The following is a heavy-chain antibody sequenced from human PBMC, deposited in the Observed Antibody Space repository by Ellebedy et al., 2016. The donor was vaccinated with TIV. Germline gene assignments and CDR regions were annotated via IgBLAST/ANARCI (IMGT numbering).Heavy chain of an antibody. V-gene: IGHV3-7*03. D-gene: IGHD2-2*01. CDR3: ARAGGRHSTGSGFY. CDR1: GFTFSGYW. CDR2: IKEDGSEA. Sequence: GESPKISCAASGFTFSGYWMSWVRQAPGKGLEWVANIKEDGSEAYYVDSVKGRFTISRDNAKNSLYLQMSNLRAEDTAVFYCARAGGRHSTGSGFYWGQGTRVTVST. J-gene: IGHJ4*02.